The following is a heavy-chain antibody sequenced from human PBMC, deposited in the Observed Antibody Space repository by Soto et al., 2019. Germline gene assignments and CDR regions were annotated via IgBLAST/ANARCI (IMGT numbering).Heavy chain of an antibody. D-gene: IGHD3-22*01. V-gene: IGHV1-3*01. CDR2: INAGNGNT. J-gene: IGHJ5*02. CDR1: GETFTSYA. CDR3: AREWYEYLMIVVPKQWFDP. Sequence: SVELSCKASGETFTSYAMHWVRHAPGQRLEWMGWINAGNGNTKYSQKFQGRVTITRDTSASTAYMELSSLRSEDTAVYYCAREWYEYLMIVVPKQWFDPWGQGPLVTV.